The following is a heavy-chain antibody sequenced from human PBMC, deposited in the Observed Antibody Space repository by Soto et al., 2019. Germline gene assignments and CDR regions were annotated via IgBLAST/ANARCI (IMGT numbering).Heavy chain of an antibody. D-gene: IGHD6-6*01. J-gene: IGHJ4*02. CDR2: IKQDGSEK. CDR1: GFTFSNYW. Sequence: EVQLVESGGGWVQPGGSLRLSCAASGFTFSNYWMSWVRQAPGKGLEWVANIKQDGSEKHYLDSVKGRFTISRDNADNSLYLQMNNLRADDTAVYYCARTYPSTARDFDYWGQGTLVTVSS. CDR3: ARTYPSTARDFDY. V-gene: IGHV3-7*05.